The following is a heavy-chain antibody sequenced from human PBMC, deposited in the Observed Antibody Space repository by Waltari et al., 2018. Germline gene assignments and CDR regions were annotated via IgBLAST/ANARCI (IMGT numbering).Heavy chain of an antibody. Sequence: EVRLLESGGGLVQPGGSLRLSCAASGFTFSSYAMTWVRQAPGKGLDWVSTISDSGGRTYYADSVKGRFTISRDNSKITLYLQMSSLRVEDTAIYYCGKLDYDGNGFPNYFDHWGQGTLVTVSS. CDR2: ISDSGGRT. J-gene: IGHJ4*02. D-gene: IGHD3-22*01. CDR3: GKLDYDGNGFPNYFDH. V-gene: IGHV3-23*01. CDR1: GFTFSSYA.